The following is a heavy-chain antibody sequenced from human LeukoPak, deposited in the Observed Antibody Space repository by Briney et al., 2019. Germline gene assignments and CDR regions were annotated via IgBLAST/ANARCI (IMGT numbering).Heavy chain of an antibody. CDR3: ARHFNYYDSSGYFDY. J-gene: IGHJ4*02. CDR2: IYYSGST. V-gene: IGHV4-39*01. Sequence: GSLRLSCAASGFTFSDFHMSWLRQPPGKGLEWIGSIYYSGSTYYNPSLKSRVTISVDTSKNQFSLKLSSVTAADTAVYYCARHFNYYDSSGYFDYWGQGTLVTVSS. D-gene: IGHD3-22*01. CDR1: GFTFSDFH.